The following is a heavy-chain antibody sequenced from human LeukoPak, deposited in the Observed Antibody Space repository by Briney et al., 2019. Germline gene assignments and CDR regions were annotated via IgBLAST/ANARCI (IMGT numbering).Heavy chain of an antibody. CDR2: IYYSGST. CDR1: GGSISSYY. D-gene: IGHD3-22*01. CDR3: ARGTIVADALDY. J-gene: IGHJ4*02. Sequence: SETLSLTCTVSGGSISSYYWSWIRQPPGKGLEWIGYIYYSGSTNYNPSLKSRVTISVDTSKNQFSLKLSSVTAADTAVDYCARGTIVADALDYWGQGTLVTVSS. V-gene: IGHV4-59*01.